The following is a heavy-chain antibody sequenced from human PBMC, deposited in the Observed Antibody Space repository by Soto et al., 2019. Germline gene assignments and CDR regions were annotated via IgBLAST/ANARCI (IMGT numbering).Heavy chain of an antibody. J-gene: IGHJ5*02. CDR2: INIDGTTT. CDR1: GFAFSTKW. Sequence: EVQLVESGGGLVQPGGSLRLSCAASGFAFSTKWMHWVRQGPGKGLVWVSRINIDGTTTNYADSLKGRFTISRDNAKNMLYLQMDSLRAEDTAVYYCARIPYSETGPCPWGQGTLVTVSS. D-gene: IGHD1-26*01. CDR3: ARIPYSETGPCP. V-gene: IGHV3-74*01.